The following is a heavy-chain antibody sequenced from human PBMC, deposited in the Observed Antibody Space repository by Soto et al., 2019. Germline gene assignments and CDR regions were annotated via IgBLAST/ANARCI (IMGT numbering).Heavy chain of an antibody. D-gene: IGHD3-3*01. CDR1: GGSFSGYY. CDR3: ARGQGDFWSGYYLDY. Sequence: QVQLQQWGAGLLKPSETLSLTCAVYGGSFSGYYWSWIRQPPGKGLEWIGEINHSGSTNYNPSLNSRITLSVDTSKIQFSLKVSSVTAADTAVYYCARGQGDFWSGYYLDYWGQGTLVTVSS. J-gene: IGHJ4*02. V-gene: IGHV4-34*01. CDR2: INHSGST.